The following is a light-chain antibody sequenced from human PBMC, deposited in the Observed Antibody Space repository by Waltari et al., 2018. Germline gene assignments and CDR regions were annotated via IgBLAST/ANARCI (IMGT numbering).Light chain of an antibody. Sequence: DIQMTQSPSPLSASVGDRVSITCRASKSISIWLAWYQQRSGKAPKLLISKSSSIESGVPSRFSGSGSGTEFTLTITNLHPDDFATYYCQHYDNYPVAFGQGTKLEIK. J-gene: IGKJ2*01. CDR1: KSISIW. V-gene: IGKV1-5*03. CDR2: KSS. CDR3: QHYDNYPVA.